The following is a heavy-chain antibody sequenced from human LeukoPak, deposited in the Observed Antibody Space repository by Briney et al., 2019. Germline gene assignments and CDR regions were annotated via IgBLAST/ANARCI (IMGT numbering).Heavy chain of an antibody. CDR3: ASTPRGYYYDSWWFDP. V-gene: IGHV1-8*01. D-gene: IGHD3-22*01. CDR1: GDTFTSYD. Sequence: ASVKVSCKASGDTFTSYDINWVRQATGQGLEWMRWMNPNSGNTGYAQKFQGRVTMTRNTSISTAYMELSSLRSEDMAVYYCASTPRGYYYDSWWFDPWGQGTLVTVSS. CDR2: MNPNSGNT. J-gene: IGHJ5*02.